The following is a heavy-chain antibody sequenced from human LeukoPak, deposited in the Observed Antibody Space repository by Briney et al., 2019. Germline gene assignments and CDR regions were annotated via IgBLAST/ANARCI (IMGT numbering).Heavy chain of an antibody. J-gene: IGHJ6*03. CDR1: GFTVSSNY. CDR3: ARGSVGETYMDV. Sequence: GGSLRLSCEVSGFTVSSNYMSWVRQAPGKGLEWVSVIYSGGSTYYADSVKGRFTISRDNSKNTLYLQMNSLRAEDTAVYCCARGSVGETYMDVWGKGTMVTISS. D-gene: IGHD3-10*01. CDR2: IYSGGST. V-gene: IGHV3-53*01.